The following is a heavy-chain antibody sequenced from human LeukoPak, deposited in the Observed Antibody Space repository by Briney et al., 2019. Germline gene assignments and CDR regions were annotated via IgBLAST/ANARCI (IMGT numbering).Heavy chain of an antibody. J-gene: IGHJ3*02. CDR1: GYSISSGYY. CDR2: FYYSGNT. D-gene: IGHD6-13*01. CDR3: ARMGIPDAFDI. Sequence: SETLSLTCTVSGYSISSGYYWGWIRQPPGKGLEWIGSFYYSGNTYYNPSLKSRVTISVDTSKNQFSLKLSSVTAADTAVYYCARMGIPDAFDIWGQGTMVTVSS. V-gene: IGHV4-38-2*02.